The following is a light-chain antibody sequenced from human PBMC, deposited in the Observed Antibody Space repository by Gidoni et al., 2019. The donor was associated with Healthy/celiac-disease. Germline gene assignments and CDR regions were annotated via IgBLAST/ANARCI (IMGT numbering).Light chain of an antibody. CDR3: QKYNSAPRGT. CDR2: AAS. Sequence: DIQMTQSTSSLSASVGDRVTITCRASQGISNYLALYQQKQGKVPKLLIYAASTLQSGVPSRFSGSGSGTDFTLTISSLQPEDVATYYCQKYNSAPRGTFGQGTKLEIK. CDR1: QGISNY. V-gene: IGKV1-27*01. J-gene: IGKJ2*01.